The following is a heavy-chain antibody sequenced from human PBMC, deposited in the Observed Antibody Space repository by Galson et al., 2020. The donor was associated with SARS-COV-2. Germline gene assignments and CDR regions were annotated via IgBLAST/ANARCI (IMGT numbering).Heavy chain of an antibody. CDR3: GCSPYYYYGIDV. CDR2: IYYSGNT. D-gene: IGHD2-8*01. Sequence: ASETLSLTCTVSGGSISSYYCSWIRQPPGKGLEWIGYIYYSGNTNYNPSLKSRVTISLDTSKNQFSLKLSSVTAADTAVYYCGCSPYYYYGIDVWGQGTTVTVSS. V-gene: IGHV4-59*01. CDR1: GGSISSYY. J-gene: IGHJ6*02.